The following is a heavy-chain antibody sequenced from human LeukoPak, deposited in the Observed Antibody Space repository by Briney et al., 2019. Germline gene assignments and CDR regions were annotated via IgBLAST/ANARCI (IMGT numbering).Heavy chain of an antibody. Sequence: GWSLRLSCAASGFTFSSYGMHWVRQAPGKGLEWVAVISYDGSNKYYADSVKGRFTISRDNSKNTLYLQMNSLRAEDTAVYYCAKDRAIWFGELSYYFDYWGQGTLVTVSS. V-gene: IGHV3-30*18. CDR1: GFTFSSYG. CDR2: ISYDGSNK. J-gene: IGHJ4*02. D-gene: IGHD3-10*01. CDR3: AKDRAIWFGELSYYFDY.